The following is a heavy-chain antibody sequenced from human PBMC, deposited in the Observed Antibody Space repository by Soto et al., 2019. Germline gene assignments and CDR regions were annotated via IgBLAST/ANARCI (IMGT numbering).Heavy chain of an antibody. D-gene: IGHD1-1*01. V-gene: IGHV4-30-4*01. Sequence: SETLSLTCSVSGGSVSSGDYYWSWIRQPPGKGLEWIGYIYYSGSTYYNPSLTSRVTISIDTSKNQFPLNLSSVTAADTAVYYCARAPRDLEPTLCFDPWGQGSLVTVSS. CDR2: IYYSGST. J-gene: IGHJ5*02. CDR3: ARAPRDLEPTLCFDP. CDR1: GGSVSSGDYY.